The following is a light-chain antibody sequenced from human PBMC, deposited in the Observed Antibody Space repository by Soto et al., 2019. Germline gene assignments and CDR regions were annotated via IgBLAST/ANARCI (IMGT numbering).Light chain of an antibody. J-gene: IGKJ2*01. CDR2: QAS. CDR1: QSISSR. Sequence: DIPMTQSPSTLSASVGDKVTITCRASQSISSRLAWFQQKPGKAPKVLIYQASSLENGVPSRFSGSGSGTEFTLTISSLQPDDSATYYCQQYERSAPYTFGQGTKLEIK. V-gene: IGKV1-5*03. CDR3: QQYERSAPYT.